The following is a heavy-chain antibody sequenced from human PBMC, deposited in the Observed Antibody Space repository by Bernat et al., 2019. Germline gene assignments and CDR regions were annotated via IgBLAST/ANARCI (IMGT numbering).Heavy chain of an antibody. Sequence: EVQLVESGGGLVKPGGSLRLSCAASGFTFSSYSMNWVRQAPGKGLEWVSSISSSSSYIYYADAVKGRFTISRDNAKNSLYLQMNSVRAEDTAVYDCARAKARRTIVVVPAAIIGWFDPWGQGTLVTVSS. V-gene: IGHV3-21*01. CDR2: ISSSSSYI. CDR3: ARAKARRTIVVVPAAIIGWFDP. CDR1: GFTFSSYS. D-gene: IGHD2-2*02. J-gene: IGHJ5*02.